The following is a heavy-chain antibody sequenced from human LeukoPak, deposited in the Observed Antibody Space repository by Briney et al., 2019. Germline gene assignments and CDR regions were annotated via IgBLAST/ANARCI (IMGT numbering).Heavy chain of an antibody. Sequence: GGSLRLSCAASGFTVSTKYMSWVRQAPGKGLEWVSVIYSGGTTEYADSVKGRFTISRDNSKNTLYLQMNSLRAEDTAVCYCARGPQGKSGSPPYYFDYWGQGTLVTVSS. CDR1: GFTVSTKY. V-gene: IGHV3-66*01. CDR3: ARGPQGKSGSPPYYFDY. J-gene: IGHJ4*02. CDR2: IYSGGTT. D-gene: IGHD1-26*01.